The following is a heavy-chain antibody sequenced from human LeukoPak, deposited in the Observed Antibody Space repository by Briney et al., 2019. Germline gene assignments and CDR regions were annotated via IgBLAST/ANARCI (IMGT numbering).Heavy chain of an antibody. V-gene: IGHV1-18*01. CDR1: GGTFSSYA. J-gene: IGHJ4*02. CDR3: ASVLTSSAGDY. D-gene: IGHD6-19*01. Sequence: ASVKVSCKASGGTFSSYAISWVRQAPGQGLEWMGWISAYNGNTNYAQKLQGRVTMTTDTSTSTAYIELRSLRSDDTAVYYCASVLTSSAGDYWGQGTLVTVSS. CDR2: ISAYNGNT.